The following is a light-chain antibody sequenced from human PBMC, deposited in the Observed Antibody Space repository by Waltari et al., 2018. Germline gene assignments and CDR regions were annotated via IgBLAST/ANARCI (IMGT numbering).Light chain of an antibody. V-gene: IGLV1-40*01. Sequence: QSGLTQPPSVSGAPGQRVTIPCPATSSNIGDDSAVPWYQVLPGPAPKLLIFVTNIRPSGVPDRFSGSKSGTSASLAITGLQAEDEADYYCQSYDSSLIASIFGGGTRLTVL. J-gene: IGLJ2*01. CDR3: QSYDSSLIASI. CDR2: VTN. CDR1: SSNIGDDSA.